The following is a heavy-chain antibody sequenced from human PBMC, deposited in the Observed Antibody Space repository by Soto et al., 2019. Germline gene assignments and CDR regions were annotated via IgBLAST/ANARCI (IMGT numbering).Heavy chain of an antibody. CDR1: EHTSTIYY. Sequence: QAHLVQSGAEVRKPGASVKVSCQALEHTSTIYYIHWVRQARGQGLEWMGWINADSGDTTYAEDFRGRVTFPRDTSTSTFHMELSRLRLDDTAMYFCATSDYDILTGYLHIWGQGTLITVSS. CDR2: INADSGDT. V-gene: IGHV1-2*02. D-gene: IGHD3-9*01. CDR3: ATSDYDILTGYLHI. J-gene: IGHJ1*01.